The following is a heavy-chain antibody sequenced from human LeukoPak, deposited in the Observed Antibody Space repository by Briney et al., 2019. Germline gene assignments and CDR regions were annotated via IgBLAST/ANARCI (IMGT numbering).Heavy chain of an antibody. CDR1: GGSISSGGYY. V-gene: IGHV4-31*03. Sequence: SQTLSLTCTVSGGSISSGGYYWSWIRQHPGTGLEWIGYIYYSGGTNYNPSLKSRVTISVDTSKNQFSLKLSSVTAADTAVYYCARLYYYDSSGYFPFDYWGQGTLVTVSS. J-gene: IGHJ4*02. D-gene: IGHD3-22*01. CDR2: IYYSGGT. CDR3: ARLYYYDSSGYFPFDY.